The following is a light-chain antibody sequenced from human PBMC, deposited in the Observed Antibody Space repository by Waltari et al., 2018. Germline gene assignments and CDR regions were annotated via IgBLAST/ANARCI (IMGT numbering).Light chain of an antibody. V-gene: IGLV2-23*01. CDR2: EDS. CDR3: CSYAGSSIWV. CDR1: SSDVGSYNL. Sequence: QSALTQPASVSGSPGQSITISCTGTSSDVGSYNLVSWYQQNPGKAPKLMIYEDSKRPSGVSNRFSGSKSGNTASLTISGLQAEDEANYYCCSYAGSSIWVFGGGTELTVL. J-gene: IGLJ3*02.